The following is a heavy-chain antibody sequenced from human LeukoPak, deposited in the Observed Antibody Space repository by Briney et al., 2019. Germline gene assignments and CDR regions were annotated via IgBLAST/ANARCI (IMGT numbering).Heavy chain of an antibody. V-gene: IGHV1-46*01. CDR2: INPSGGST. CDR1: GYTFTSYY. CDR3: ARDQYYDFWSGYLGWFDP. D-gene: IGHD3-3*01. J-gene: IGHJ5*02. Sequence: ASVKVSCKASGYTFTSYYMHWVRQAPGQGLEWMGIINPSGGSTSYAQKFQGRVTMTRDTSTSTVYMELSSLRSEDTAVYYCARDQYYDFWSGYLGWFDPWGQGTLVTVSS.